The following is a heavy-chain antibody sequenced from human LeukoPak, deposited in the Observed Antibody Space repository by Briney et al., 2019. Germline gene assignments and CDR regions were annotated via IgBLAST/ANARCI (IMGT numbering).Heavy chain of an antibody. V-gene: IGHV5-51*01. CDR3: ARQYRFGEFCYDY. J-gene: IGHJ4*02. CDR2: IYPGDSDT. D-gene: IGHD3-10*01. Sequence: PGESLKISCKGSGYSFTSYWIGWVRQMPGKGLEWMGIIYPGDSDTRNSPSFQGQVTISADKSISTAYLQWSSLKASDTAMYYCARQYRFGEFCYDYWGQGTLVTVSS. CDR1: GYSFTSYW.